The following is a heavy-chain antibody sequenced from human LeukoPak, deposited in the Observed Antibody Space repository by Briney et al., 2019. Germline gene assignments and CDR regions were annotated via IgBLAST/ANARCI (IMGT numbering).Heavy chain of an antibody. Sequence: SETLSLTCTVSGGSISSSSYYWGWIRQPPGKGLEWIGSIYYSGSTYYNPSLKSRVTISVDTSKNQFSLKLSSVTAADTAVYYCARARVRGALLDYWGQGTLVTVSS. D-gene: IGHD3-10*01. CDR1: GGSISSSSYY. J-gene: IGHJ4*02. V-gene: IGHV4-39*01. CDR2: IYYSGST. CDR3: ARARVRGALLDY.